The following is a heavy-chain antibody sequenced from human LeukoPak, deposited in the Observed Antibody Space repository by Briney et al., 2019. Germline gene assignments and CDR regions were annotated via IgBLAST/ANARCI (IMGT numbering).Heavy chain of an antibody. Sequence: GGSLRLSCAASGFTFTSYAMSWVRQAPGKGLEWVSAISGSGGSTYYADSVKGRFTISRDNSKNTLYLQMNSLRAEDTAVYYSANPDGDWYIWGQGTLVTVSS. CDR3: ANPDGDWYI. CDR1: GFTFTSYA. V-gene: IGHV3-23*01. CDR2: ISGSGGST. J-gene: IGHJ4*02. D-gene: IGHD2-21*02.